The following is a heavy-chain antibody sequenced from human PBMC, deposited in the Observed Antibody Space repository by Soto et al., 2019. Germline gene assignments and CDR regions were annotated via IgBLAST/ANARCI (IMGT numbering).Heavy chain of an antibody. CDR2: ISYDGSNK. CDR1: GFTFSSYA. CDR3: ARAPAGWIQQVRGGMDD. D-gene: IGHD5-18*01. Sequence: PGGSLRLSCAASGFTFSSYAMHWVRQAPGKGLEWVAVISYDGSNKYYADSVKGRFTISRDNSKNTLYLQMNSLRAEDTAVYYCARAPAGWIQQVRGGMDDWGQGTTVTVSS. J-gene: IGHJ6*02. V-gene: IGHV3-30-3*01.